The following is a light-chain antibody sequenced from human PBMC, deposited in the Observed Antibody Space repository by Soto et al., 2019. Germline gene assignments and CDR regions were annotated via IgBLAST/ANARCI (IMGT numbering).Light chain of an antibody. J-gene: IGLJ2*01. CDR1: SSNIGAGHV. Sequence: QSVLTQPPSVSGAPGQRVTISCTGSSSNIGAGHVVHWYQQFPGRAPNLLIYGSSNRPSGVPDRFSGSESGTSASLAIPGLHAEYEAGYCGQSYDNTLSASVFGGGTTLPVL. CDR3: QSYDNTLSASV. CDR2: GSS. V-gene: IGLV1-40*01.